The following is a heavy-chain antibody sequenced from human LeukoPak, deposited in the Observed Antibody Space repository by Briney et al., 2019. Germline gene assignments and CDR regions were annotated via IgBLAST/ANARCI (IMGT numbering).Heavy chain of an antibody. Sequence: PGRSLRLSCAASGFTFDDYAMHWVRQAPGKGLEWVSGISWNSGSIGYADSVKGRFTISRDNAKNSLYLQMNSLRAEDTALYYCARDHDYGDSNNWFDPWGQGTLVTVSS. J-gene: IGHJ5*02. CDR1: GFTFDDYA. CDR2: ISWNSGSI. V-gene: IGHV3-9*01. D-gene: IGHD4-17*01. CDR3: ARDHDYGDSNNWFDP.